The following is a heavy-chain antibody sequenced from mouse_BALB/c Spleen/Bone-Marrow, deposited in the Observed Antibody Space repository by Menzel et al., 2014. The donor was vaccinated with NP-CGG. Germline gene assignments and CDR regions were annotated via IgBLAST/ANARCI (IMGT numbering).Heavy chain of an antibody. V-gene: IGHV1S56*01. CDR2: IYPGDGST. J-gene: IGHJ4*01. CDR1: GYTFISYY. CDR3: ARKENWAYAMDY. D-gene: IGHD4-1*01. Sequence: QVQLKQSGPELVKPGASVKMSCKASGYTFISYYIHWVKQRPGQGLEWIGWIYPGDGSTKYNEKFKGKTTLTADKSSSTSYMLLSSQTSEDSAIYFCARKENWAYAMDYWGQGTSVTVSS.